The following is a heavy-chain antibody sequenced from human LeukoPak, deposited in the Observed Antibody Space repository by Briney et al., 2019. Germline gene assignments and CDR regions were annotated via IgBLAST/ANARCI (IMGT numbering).Heavy chain of an antibody. Sequence: AGRSPRLSCAASGSTFSSYSMNSVRQTPGKGLEWVSSISSSSSYIYYADSLKGRFTISRDNAKNSLYLQMNSLRAEDTAVYYCARDYFRGRLVAAAGTSYWGQGTLVTVSS. J-gene: IGHJ4*02. V-gene: IGHV3-21*01. CDR2: ISSSSSYI. CDR1: GSTFSSYS. CDR3: ARDYFRGRLVAAAGTSY. D-gene: IGHD6-13*01.